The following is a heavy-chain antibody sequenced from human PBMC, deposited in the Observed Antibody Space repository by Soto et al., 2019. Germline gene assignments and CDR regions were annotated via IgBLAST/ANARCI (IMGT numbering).Heavy chain of an antibody. Sequence: QVQLQESGPGLVKPSETLSLTCTVSGGSISPYYWSWIRQSPGKGLEWIGYIYYRGNTDYNPSFKSRVTLSVDTSKNQFSLRLSSVTAADTAVYYCARHPGYYDVLTGYSTYYFDSWGQGTLVTVSS. V-gene: IGHV4-59*08. CDR1: GGSISPYY. CDR2: IYYRGNT. J-gene: IGHJ4*02. D-gene: IGHD3-9*01. CDR3: ARHPGYYDVLTGYSTYYFDS.